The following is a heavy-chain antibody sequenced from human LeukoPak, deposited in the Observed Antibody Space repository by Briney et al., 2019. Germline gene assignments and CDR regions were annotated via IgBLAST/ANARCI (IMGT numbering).Heavy chain of an antibody. J-gene: IGHJ2*01. CDR2: IYYSGST. CDR1: GGSISSGGYY. CDR3: ARLKLGAYFDL. Sequence: SQTLSPTCTVSGGSISSGGYYWSWIRQHPGKGLEWIGYIYYSGSTYYNPSLKSRVTISVDTSKNQCSLKLTSVSAADTAVYYCARLKLGAYFDLWGRGTLVTVSS. D-gene: IGHD3-16*01. V-gene: IGHV4-31*03.